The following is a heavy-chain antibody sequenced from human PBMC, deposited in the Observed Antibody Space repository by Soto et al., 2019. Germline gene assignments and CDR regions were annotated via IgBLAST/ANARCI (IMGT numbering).Heavy chain of an antibody. CDR1: GASISSFN. J-gene: IGHJ2*01. CDR2: LNIAGTI. CDR3: ARDRGEYTSSWFWYFSH. V-gene: IGHV4-4*07. Sequence: SATLSITCSVSGASISSFNWNWVRQPAGKGPEWVGRLNIAGTINYNPSLKSRITMSMDTSKNQISLHLRSVTAADTAIYYCARDRGEYTSSWFWYFSHWGHGTLVTVSS. D-gene: IGHD6-13*01.